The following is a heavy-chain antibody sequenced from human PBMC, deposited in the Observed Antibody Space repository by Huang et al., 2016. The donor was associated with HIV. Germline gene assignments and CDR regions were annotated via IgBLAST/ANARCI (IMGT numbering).Heavy chain of an antibody. J-gene: IGHJ6*02. CDR2: IIPVFGTQ. CDR1: GGTFSNHG. Sequence: QVQLVQSGAEVKKPGSSVKVSCKASGGTFSNHGFNWVRQAPGQGLEWMGGIIPVFGTQYYTPKFQGRVTITADESTSTVYMELSSLTPDDTAEYYCARVRGYSGSYYGMDVWGQGTTVTVSS. D-gene: IGHD1-26*01. V-gene: IGHV1-69*01. CDR3: ARVRGYSGSYYGMDV.